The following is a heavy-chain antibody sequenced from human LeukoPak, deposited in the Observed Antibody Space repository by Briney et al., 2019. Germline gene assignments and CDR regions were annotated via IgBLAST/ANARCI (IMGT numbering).Heavy chain of an antibody. J-gene: IGHJ4*02. Sequence: PGGSLRLPCAASGFTFSDYYIHWVRQAPGKGLVWVSRINSDGTGTTYAYSVKGRFTISRDNAKNTLFLQMNSLRAEDTAVYYCVRVPYWGQGTLVTVSS. V-gene: IGHV3-74*01. CDR2: INSDGTGT. CDR3: VRVPY. CDR1: GFTFSDYY.